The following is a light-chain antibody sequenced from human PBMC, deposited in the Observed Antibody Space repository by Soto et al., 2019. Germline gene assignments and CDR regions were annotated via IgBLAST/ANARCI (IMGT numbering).Light chain of an antibody. J-gene: IGKJ4*01. CDR2: TGS. CDR3: QQANSFPLT. CDR1: QGISNW. Sequence: DIQMTQSPSSVSASVGDRVSITCRASQGISNWLAWYQQKPGRAPKLLIYTGSSLQSGVPSRFSGTGSGTDFTLTISRLEAEDVATYYCQQANSFPLTFGGGTKVEIK. V-gene: IGKV1-12*01.